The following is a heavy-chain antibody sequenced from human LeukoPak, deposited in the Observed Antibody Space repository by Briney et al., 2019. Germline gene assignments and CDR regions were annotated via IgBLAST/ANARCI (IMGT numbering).Heavy chain of an antibody. CDR2: ISYDGRNK. CDR3: AREYYYDSSGYGYYFDY. CDR1: GFTFNSYG. D-gene: IGHD3-22*01. V-gene: IGHV3-30*03. Sequence: GGSLRLSCAGSGFTFNSYGMHWVRQAPGKGLEWVAVISYDGRNKFYADSVKGRFTISRDNSKNTLYLQMNSLRAEDTAVYYCAREYYYDSSGYGYYFDYWGQGTLVTVSS. J-gene: IGHJ4*02.